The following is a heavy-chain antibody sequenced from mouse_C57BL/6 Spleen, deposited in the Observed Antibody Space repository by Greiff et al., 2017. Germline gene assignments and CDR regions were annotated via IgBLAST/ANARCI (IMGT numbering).Heavy chain of an antibody. J-gene: IGHJ4*01. CDR2: IYPGDGDT. V-gene: IGHV1-82*01. Sequence: QVQLQQSGPELVKPGASVKISCKASGYALSSSWMNWVKQRPGKGLGWIGRIYPGDGDTNYNGKFKGKATLTADKSSSTAYMQLSSLTSEDSAVYFCARSWAELSYAMDYWGQGTSVTVSS. D-gene: IGHD4-1*01. CDR3: ARSWAELSYAMDY. CDR1: GYALSSSW.